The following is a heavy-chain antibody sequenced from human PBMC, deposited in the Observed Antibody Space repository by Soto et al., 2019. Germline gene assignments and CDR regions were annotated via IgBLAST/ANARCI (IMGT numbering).Heavy chain of an antibody. Sequence: PSQTLSLTCAISGDSVSSNSAAWNWIRQSPSRGLEWLGRTYYRSKWYNDYAVSVKSRITINPDTSKNQFSLQLNSVTPEDTAVYYCARGGSILVVVAAYNWFDPWGQGTLVTVS. CDR2: TYYRSKWYN. CDR1: GDSVSSNSAA. J-gene: IGHJ5*02. V-gene: IGHV6-1*01. CDR3: ARGGSILVVVAAYNWFDP. D-gene: IGHD2-15*01.